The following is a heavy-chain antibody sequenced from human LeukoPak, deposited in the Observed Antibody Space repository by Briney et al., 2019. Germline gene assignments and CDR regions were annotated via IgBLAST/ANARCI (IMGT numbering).Heavy chain of an antibody. CDR3: VSQVSSSWAYGMDV. CDR1: GGSISSYY. D-gene: IGHD6-13*01. J-gene: IGHJ6*02. Sequence: SETLSLTCTVSGGSISSYYWSWIRQPPGKGLEWIGYISYSGSTNYNPSLKSRVTISVDTSKNQFSLKLSSVTAADTAVYYCVSQVSSSWAYGMDVWGQGTTVTVSS. CDR2: ISYSGST. V-gene: IGHV4-59*08.